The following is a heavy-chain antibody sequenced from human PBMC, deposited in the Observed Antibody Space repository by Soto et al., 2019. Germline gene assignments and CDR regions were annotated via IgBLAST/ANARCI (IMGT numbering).Heavy chain of an antibody. CDR1: GGTFSSYA. D-gene: IGHD4-17*01. J-gene: IGHJ6*02. CDR2: IIPIFGTA. Sequence: QVQLVQSGAEVKKPGSSVKVSCKASGGTFSSYAISWVRQAPGQGLEWMGGIIPIFGTANYAQKFQGRVTITADESTSTAYMELSSLRSEYTAVYYCARVNAHSGYAEGLDNGDYSNHRYCYGMDVWRQGTTVTVSS. V-gene: IGHV1-69*12. CDR3: ARVNAHSGYAEGLDNGDYSNHRYCYGMDV.